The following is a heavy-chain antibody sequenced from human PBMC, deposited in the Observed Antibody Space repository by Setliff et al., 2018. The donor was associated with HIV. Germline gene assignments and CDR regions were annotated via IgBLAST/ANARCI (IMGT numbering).Heavy chain of an antibody. Sequence: WIRQPPGKGLEWIGYVFYTGGTNYRPSLRGRVTISVDTSKNHFSLKLSSVTAADTAVYYCAKTIRGYISGDYMDVWGKGTTVTVSS. D-gene: IGHD5-18*01. CDR3: AKTIRGYISGDYMDV. V-gene: IGHV4-61*03. J-gene: IGHJ6*03. CDR2: VFYTGGT.